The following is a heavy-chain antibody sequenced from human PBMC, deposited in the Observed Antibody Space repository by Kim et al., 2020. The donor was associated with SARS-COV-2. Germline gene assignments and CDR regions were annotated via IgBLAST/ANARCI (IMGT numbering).Heavy chain of an antibody. CDR1: GFIFSNYA. D-gene: IGHD1-1*01. J-gene: IGHJ5*02. CDR2: ISYDGRNE. V-gene: IGHV3-33*01. Sequence: GGSLRLSCAASGFIFSNYAMHWVRQAPGRGLEWVALISYDGRNERYAGSVKGRFTISRDNSKNTLSLQMNSLRADDAAVYYCAREWTLGTETYLDPWGQGTLVIVSS. CDR3: AREWTLGTETYLDP.